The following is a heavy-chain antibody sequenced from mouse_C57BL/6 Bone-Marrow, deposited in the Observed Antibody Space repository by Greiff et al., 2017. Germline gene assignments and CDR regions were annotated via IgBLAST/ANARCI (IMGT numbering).Heavy chain of an antibody. V-gene: IGHV1-62-2*01. CDR1: GYTFTEYS. D-gene: IGHD2-5*01. CDR2: FYPGGGSI. Sequence: VQLQQSGAELVKPGASVKLSCKASGYTFTEYSIHWVKQRSGQGLEWIGWFYPGGGSIKYNEKFKDKATLTADKSSSTVYMLLSRLTSEDSAVYCCARHEERRNYACAMDYWGQGTSVTVSS. CDR3: ARHEERRNYACAMDY. J-gene: IGHJ4*01.